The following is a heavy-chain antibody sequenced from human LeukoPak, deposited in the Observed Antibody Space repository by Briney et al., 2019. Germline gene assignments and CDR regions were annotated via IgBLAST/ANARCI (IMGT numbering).Heavy chain of an antibody. D-gene: IGHD6-6*01. CDR1: GDSISSRTYY. CDR2: IWNSGST. Sequence: SQALSLTCSVSGDSISSRTYYWTWIRQHPEKGLEWIGYIWNSGSTNYNPALKSRVTISVDTSKNQFSLKLTSVTAADTAIYYCARDVSSMFPNWFDPWGQGILVIVSS. V-gene: IGHV4-31*03. CDR3: ARDVSSMFPNWFDP. J-gene: IGHJ5*02.